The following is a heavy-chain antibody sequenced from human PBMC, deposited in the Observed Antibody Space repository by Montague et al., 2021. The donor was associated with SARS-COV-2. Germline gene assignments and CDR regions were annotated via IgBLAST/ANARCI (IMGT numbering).Heavy chain of an antibody. J-gene: IGHJ4*02. V-gene: IGHV3-74*01. CDR3: VFLGGHFDY. D-gene: IGHD3-16*01. CDR2: INSDGSST. CDR1: GFSFSSYW. Sequence: SLRLSCAASGFSFSSYWMHWVRQAPGKGLVWVSRINSDGSSTSYADSVKGRFTISRDNAKNTLYLQMNSLRAEDTAVYYCVFLGGHFDYWGQGTLVTVSP.